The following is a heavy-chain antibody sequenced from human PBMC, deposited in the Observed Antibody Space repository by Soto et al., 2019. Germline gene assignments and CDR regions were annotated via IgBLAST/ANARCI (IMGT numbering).Heavy chain of an antibody. V-gene: IGHV3-48*01. Sequence: EGQLVESGGGLVQPGGSLRLSCAASGFTFSSYSMNWVRQAPGKGLEWVSYISSGSSTIFYADSVKGRFTISKDNAKNSLYLQMNGLRAEDTAVYYCARADIGEPGFWGQGTLVTVSS. CDR3: ARADIGEPGF. D-gene: IGHD2-15*01. CDR2: ISSGSSTI. J-gene: IGHJ4*02. CDR1: GFTFSSYS.